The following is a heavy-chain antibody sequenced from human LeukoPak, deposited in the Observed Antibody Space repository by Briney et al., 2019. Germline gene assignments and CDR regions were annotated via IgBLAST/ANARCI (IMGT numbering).Heavy chain of an antibody. D-gene: IGHD3-16*01. Sequence: ASVKVSCKTSGYSFTDYYMHWVRQAPGQGLEWMGWIDPYSGGTSSAQKFQGRVTMTRDTSISTVYMQVSWLTSDDTAIYYCARADRLHGGPYLIGPWGQGTLVTVSS. CDR3: ARADRLHGGPYLIGP. CDR2: IDPYSGGT. V-gene: IGHV1-2*02. CDR1: GYSFTDYY. J-gene: IGHJ5*02.